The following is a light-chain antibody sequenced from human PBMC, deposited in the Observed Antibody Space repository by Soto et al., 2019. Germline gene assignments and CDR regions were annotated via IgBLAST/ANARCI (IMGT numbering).Light chain of an antibody. CDR1: QSVSSN. J-gene: IGKJ1*01. CDR3: QQYGSSGT. Sequence: EIVMTQSPATLSVSPGERATLSCRGSQSVSSNLAWYQQKPGQAPRLLICAASRRATGIPDRFSGGGSGTDFTLTISRLEPEDFAVYYCQQYGSSGTFGQGTKVDIK. V-gene: IGKV3-20*01. CDR2: AAS.